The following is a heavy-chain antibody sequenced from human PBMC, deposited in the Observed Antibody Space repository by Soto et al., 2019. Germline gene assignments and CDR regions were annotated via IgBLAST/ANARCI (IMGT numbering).Heavy chain of an antibody. CDR3: ARETEDGVTGDS. Sequence: VQLVQSGTEVEEPGASVRVSCKASGYTFTAHSLHWARQAPGQGLEWMGWIIVSHDRPRYAPQFQGRLTFETDRLGTTAYMHLTRLTPEDTAVYFCARETEDGVTGDSWGQGTPVFVS. J-gene: IGHJ4*02. D-gene: IGHD2-8*01. CDR2: IIVSHDRP. V-gene: IGHV1-3*01. CDR1: GYTFTAHS.